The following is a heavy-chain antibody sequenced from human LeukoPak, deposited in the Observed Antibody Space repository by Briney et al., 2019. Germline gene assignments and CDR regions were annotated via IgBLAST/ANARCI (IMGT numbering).Heavy chain of an antibody. Sequence: PSETLSLTCTVSGGSISSYYWSWIRQPPGKGLEWIGYIYYSGSTNYNPSLKSRVTISVDTSKNQFSLKLSSVTAADTAVYYCARVICDSSGYYYFDYWGQGTLVTVSS. CDR2: IYYSGST. D-gene: IGHD3-22*01. CDR1: GGSISSYY. CDR3: ARVICDSSGYYYFDY. V-gene: IGHV4-59*01. J-gene: IGHJ4*02.